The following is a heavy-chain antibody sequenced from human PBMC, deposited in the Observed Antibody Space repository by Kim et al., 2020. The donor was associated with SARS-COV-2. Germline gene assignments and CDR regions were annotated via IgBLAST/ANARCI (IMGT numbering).Heavy chain of an antibody. CDR1: GYSFTNYW. CDR3: ARYMSYYGSGNILRLGLDV. CDR2: IDPSDSYS. D-gene: IGHD3-10*01. J-gene: IGHJ6*02. V-gene: IGHV5-10-1*01. Sequence: GESLKISCKGSGYSFTNYWISWVRQMPGKGLEWMGRIDPSDSYSNYSPSFQGHVTISADKSINTAYLQWSSLRASDTAMYYCARYMSYYGSGNILRLGLDVWGQGTTVTVSS.